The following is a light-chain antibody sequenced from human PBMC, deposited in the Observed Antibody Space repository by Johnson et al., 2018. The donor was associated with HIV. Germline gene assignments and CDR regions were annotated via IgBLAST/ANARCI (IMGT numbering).Light chain of an antibody. CDR3: GTWDSSLSAYYV. CDR2: ENN. J-gene: IGLJ1*01. V-gene: IGLV1-51*02. CDR1: SSNIGNNY. Sequence: QSVLTQPPSVSAAPGQKVTISCSGSSSNIGNNYVSWYKQLPGTAPKLLIYENNKRPSGIPDRFSGSKSGTSDTLGITGLQTGDEADYYCGTWDSSLSAYYVFGTGTKVTVL.